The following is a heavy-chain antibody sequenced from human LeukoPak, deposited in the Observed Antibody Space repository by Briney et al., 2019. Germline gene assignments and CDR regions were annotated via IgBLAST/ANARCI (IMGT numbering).Heavy chain of an antibody. CDR2: IYYSGST. Sequence: TSETLSLTCTVSGGSISSYYWSWIRQPPGKGLEWIGYIYYSGSTNYNPSLKSRVTISVDTSKNQFSLKLSSVTAADTAVYYCARATVAMAGTLYWFDPWGQGTLVTVSS. J-gene: IGHJ5*02. V-gene: IGHV4-59*01. CDR3: ARATVAMAGTLYWFDP. CDR1: GGSISSYY. D-gene: IGHD6-19*01.